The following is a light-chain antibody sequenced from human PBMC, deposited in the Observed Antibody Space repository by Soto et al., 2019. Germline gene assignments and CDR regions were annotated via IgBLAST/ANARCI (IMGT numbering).Light chain of an antibody. Sequence: EVVLTQSPATLSLSPGERATLSCRASQSVSSHLAWYQQKPGQAPRLLIYDASNRATGIPGRFSGSGSGTDFTLTISSLEPEDSAVYYCQQRSNGPAYTFGQGTRLDIK. J-gene: IGKJ2*01. CDR3: QQRSNGPAYT. CDR1: QSVSSH. V-gene: IGKV3-11*01. CDR2: DAS.